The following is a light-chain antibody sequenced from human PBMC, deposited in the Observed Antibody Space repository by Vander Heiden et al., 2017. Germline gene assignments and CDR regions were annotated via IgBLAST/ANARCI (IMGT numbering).Light chain of an antibody. V-gene: IGLV1-40*01. Sequence: QSVLTHPPSVPAAPGPRIIISCTGRSSNIGEGYGVHWYQQLPGTAPKLLIYGNTNRPSGVPDRFSGSKSGTSASLAITGLQAEDEADYYCQSYDSSLSVVFGGGTKLTVL. J-gene: IGLJ2*01. CDR3: QSYDSSLSVV. CDR1: SSNIGEGYG. CDR2: GNT.